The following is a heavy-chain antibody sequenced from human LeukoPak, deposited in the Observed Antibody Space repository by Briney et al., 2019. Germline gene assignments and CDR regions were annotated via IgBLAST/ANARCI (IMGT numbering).Heavy chain of an antibody. J-gene: IGHJ4*02. D-gene: IGHD4-17*01. V-gene: IGHV3-23*01. CDR1: GFTFSSYA. Sequence: GGSLRLSCAASGFTFSSYAMSWVRQAPGKGLEWVSAISGSGGSTYYADSVKGRFTISRDNSKNTLYLQMNSLRAEDTAVYYCARAYDYGDYGLGYWGQGTLVTVSS. CDR2: ISGSGGST. CDR3: ARAYDYGDYGLGY.